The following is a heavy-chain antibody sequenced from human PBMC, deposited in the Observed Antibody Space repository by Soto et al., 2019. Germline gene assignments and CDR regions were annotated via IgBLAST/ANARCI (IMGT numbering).Heavy chain of an antibody. D-gene: IGHD2-21*02. CDR2: IYYSGST. J-gene: IGHJ3*02. V-gene: IGHV4-59*01. CDR3: AREVIAGGNSDGAFDI. Sequence: SETLSLTCTVSGGSISSYYWSWIRQPPGKGLEWIGYIYYSGSTNYNPSLKSRVTISVDTSKNQFSLKLSSVTAADTAVYYCAREVIAGGNSDGAFDIWGQGTMVTVSS. CDR1: GGSISSYY.